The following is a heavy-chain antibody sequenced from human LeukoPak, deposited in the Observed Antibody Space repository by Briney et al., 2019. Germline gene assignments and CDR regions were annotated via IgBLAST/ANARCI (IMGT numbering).Heavy chain of an antibody. CDR2: IIPILGIA. Sequence: ASVKVSCKASGGTFSSYAISWVRQAPGQGLEWMGRIIPILGIANYAQKFQGRVTITADKSTSTAYMELSSLRSEDTAVNYCARWEWLVRTRAGDLDYWGQGTLVTVSS. J-gene: IGHJ4*02. D-gene: IGHD6-19*01. CDR1: GGTFSSYA. CDR3: ARWEWLVRTRAGDLDY. V-gene: IGHV1-69*04.